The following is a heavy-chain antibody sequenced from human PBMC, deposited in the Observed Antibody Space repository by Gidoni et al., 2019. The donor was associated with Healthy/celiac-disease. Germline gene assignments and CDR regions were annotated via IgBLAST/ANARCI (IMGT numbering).Heavy chain of an antibody. J-gene: IGHJ3*02. CDR3: ARHPNIEAAAGTGGSFDI. V-gene: IGHV5-10-1*03. D-gene: IGHD6-13*01. CDR1: GYSFPSYW. CDR2: IDPSDSYT. Sequence: EVQLVQSVAEVTKPGASLRLSCKGSGYSFPSYWISWVRQMPGKGLEWMGRIDPSDSYTNYSPSFQGHVTISADKSISNAYLQWSSLKASDTAMYYCARHPNIEAAAGTGGSFDIWGQGTMVTVSS.